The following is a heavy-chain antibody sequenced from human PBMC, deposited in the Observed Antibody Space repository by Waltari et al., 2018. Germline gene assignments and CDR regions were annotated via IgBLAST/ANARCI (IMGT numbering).Heavy chain of an antibody. J-gene: IGHJ4*02. Sequence: QLQVQESGSGLVKPSQTLSLTCAVSGDSISSGPYAWSGIRQPPGKGLEWIGYISHSGNLYYNPSLKSRVTMSVDRSKKQFSLKLSSVTAADTAVYYCAVSGSYPGSDYWGQGTLVTVSS. D-gene: IGHD1-26*01. CDR1: GDSISSGPYA. V-gene: IGHV4-30-2*01. CDR3: AVSGSYPGSDY. CDR2: ISHSGNL.